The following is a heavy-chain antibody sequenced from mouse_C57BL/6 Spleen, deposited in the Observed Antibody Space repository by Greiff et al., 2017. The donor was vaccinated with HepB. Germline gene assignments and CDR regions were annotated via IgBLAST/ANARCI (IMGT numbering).Heavy chain of an antibody. V-gene: IGHV1-82*01. CDR2: IYPGDGDT. Sequence: QVQLQQSGPELVKPGASVKISCKASGYAFSSSWMNWVKQRPGKGLEWIGRIYPGDGDTNYNGKFKGKATLTADKSSSTAYMQLSSLTSEDSAVYFCARSRDGYYNYFDYWGQGTTLTVSS. CDR1: GYAFSSSW. J-gene: IGHJ2*01. D-gene: IGHD2-3*01. CDR3: ARSRDGYYNYFDY.